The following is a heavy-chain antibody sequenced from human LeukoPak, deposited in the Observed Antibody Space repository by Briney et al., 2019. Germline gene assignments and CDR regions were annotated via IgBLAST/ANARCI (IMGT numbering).Heavy chain of an antibody. V-gene: IGHV3-66*04. CDR3: ARHNYYDNSARDI. D-gene: IGHD3-22*01. Sequence: GGSLRLSCAASGFTVSSNYMSWVRQAPGKGLEWVSVIYSGGSTYYADSVKGRFTISRDNAKNSLDLQMNSLRVEDTAVYYCARHNYYDNSARDIWGQGTMVTVSP. CDR1: GFTVSSNY. CDR2: IYSGGST. J-gene: IGHJ3*02.